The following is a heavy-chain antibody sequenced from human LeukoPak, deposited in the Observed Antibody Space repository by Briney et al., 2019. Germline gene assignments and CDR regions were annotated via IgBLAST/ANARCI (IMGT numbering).Heavy chain of an antibody. D-gene: IGHD4-17*01. CDR2: IGWNSART. V-gene: IGHV3-9*01. CDR3: AKALTPIENTVTAFDY. CDR1: ESHFYHA. Sequence: SLRLPRTASESHFYHAMHWVRPTPGKGLGGVSSIGWNSARTGYADSVRGRFTISRDNAKNSLYLQMNSLRAEDTALYYCAKALTPIENTVTAFDYWGQGTLVTVSS. J-gene: IGHJ4*02.